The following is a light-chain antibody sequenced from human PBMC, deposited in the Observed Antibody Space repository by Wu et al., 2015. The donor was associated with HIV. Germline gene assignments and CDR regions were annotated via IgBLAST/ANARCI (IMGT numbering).Light chain of an antibody. CDR3: QQYNDWPPYG. Sequence: EIVMTQSPAFLSVSPGERVTLSCRASQTVSINLAWYQRKPGQAPRLLISGASTRATGIPARFSGSGSGTEFTLTISSLQSEDFAVYYCQQYNDWPPYGFGQGTKLEIK. J-gene: IGKJ2*03. CDR1: QTVSIN. V-gene: IGKV3-15*01. CDR2: GAS.